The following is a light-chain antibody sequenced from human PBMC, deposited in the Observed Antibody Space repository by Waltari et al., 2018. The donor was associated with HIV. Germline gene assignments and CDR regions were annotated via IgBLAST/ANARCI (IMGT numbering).Light chain of an antibody. J-gene: IGLJ2*01. CDR2: EVS. CDR1: SSDVGGYNY. V-gene: IGLV2-8*01. CDR3: SSYAGSNTFVV. Sequence: QSALTQPPSASGSPGQSVTISCTGTSSDVGGYNYVSWYQQHPGKAPKLMIYEVSKRPSGVPDRFFGSKSGNTASLTVSGLQAEDEADYYCSSYAGSNTFVVFGGGTKLTVL.